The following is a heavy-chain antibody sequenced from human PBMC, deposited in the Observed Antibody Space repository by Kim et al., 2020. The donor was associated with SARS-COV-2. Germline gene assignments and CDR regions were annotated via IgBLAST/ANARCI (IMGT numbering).Heavy chain of an antibody. CDR3: AREGPGIAARPGWFDP. J-gene: IGHJ5*02. CDR1: GGTFSSYA. Sequence: SVKVSCKASGGTFSSYAISWVRQAPGQGLEWMGGIIPIFGTANYAQKFQGRVTITADESTSTAYMELSSLRSEDTAVYYCAREGPGIAARPGWFDPWGQGTLVTVSS. D-gene: IGHD6-6*01. CDR2: IIPIFGTA. V-gene: IGHV1-69*13.